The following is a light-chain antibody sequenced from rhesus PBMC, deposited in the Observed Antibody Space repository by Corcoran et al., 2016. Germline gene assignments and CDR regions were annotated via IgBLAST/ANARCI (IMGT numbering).Light chain of an antibody. CDR1: QSISSW. J-gene: IGKJ2*01. Sequence: DIQMTQSPSSLSASVGDTVTITCRASQSISSWLAWYQQKPGKAHKLLLYKASILQSGVPSRFSGSGSGTDFTLTISSLQSEDFATYYGQQYSSSPYSFGQGTKVEIK. CDR2: KAS. CDR3: QQYSSSPYS. V-gene: IGKV1-22*01.